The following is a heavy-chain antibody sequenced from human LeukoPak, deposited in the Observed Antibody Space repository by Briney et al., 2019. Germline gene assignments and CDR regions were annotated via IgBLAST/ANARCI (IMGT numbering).Heavy chain of an antibody. CDR1: GGSISSSSYY. V-gene: IGHV4-39*07. CDR3: ARDNYCGGDCYHYYYYMDV. Sequence: SETLSLTCTVSGGSISSSSYYWGWIRQPPGKGLEWIGSIYYSGSTYYNPSLKSRVTISVDTSKNQFSLKLSSVTAADTAGYYCARDNYCGGDCYHYYYYMDVWGRGTTVTVSS. D-gene: IGHD2-21*02. CDR2: IYYSGST. J-gene: IGHJ6*03.